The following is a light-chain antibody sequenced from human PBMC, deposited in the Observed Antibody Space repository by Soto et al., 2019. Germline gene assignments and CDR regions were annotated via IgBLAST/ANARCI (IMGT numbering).Light chain of an antibody. V-gene: IGKV3-20*01. CDR3: QQYGSSPQT. J-gene: IGKJ1*01. CDR2: TAS. CDR1: QTISSNF. Sequence: EVVLKQSPGTLSLSPGERATLSCRASQTISSNFLAWYQQKPGQAPRLLIYTASSRATGIPDRFTGSGSGTEFTLTISSLEPEDFAVYYCQQYGSSPQTFGQGTKV.